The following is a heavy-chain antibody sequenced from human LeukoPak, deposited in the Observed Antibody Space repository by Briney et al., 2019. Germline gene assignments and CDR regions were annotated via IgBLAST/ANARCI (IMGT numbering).Heavy chain of an antibody. CDR1: GFTFSSYS. V-gene: IGHV3-21*01. CDR3: AREPIRITIFGVPQADAFDI. CDR2: ISSSSSYI. Sequence: PGGSLRLSCAASGFTFSSYSMNWVRQAPGKGLEWVSSISSSSSYIYYADSVKGRFTISRDNAKNSLYPQMNSLRAEDTAVYYCAREPIRITIFGVPQADAFDIWGQGTMVTVSS. D-gene: IGHD3-3*01. J-gene: IGHJ3*02.